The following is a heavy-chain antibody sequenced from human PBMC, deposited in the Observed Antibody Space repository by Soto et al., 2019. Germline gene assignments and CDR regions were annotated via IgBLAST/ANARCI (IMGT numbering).Heavy chain of an antibody. CDR3: ARAPSYSISWLDY. J-gene: IGHJ4*02. CDR1: GCTFSDYA. Sequence: GSLRRAGTSSGCTFSDYAMTGVRQAPGRGLDWVSCINGGGDITYYADSVKGRFTISRDNSKNTLYLQMNSLRAEDAAAYYCARAPSYSISWLDYWGLGTLVTVYS. CDR2: INGGGDIT. V-gene: IGHV3-23*01. D-gene: IGHD6-13*01.